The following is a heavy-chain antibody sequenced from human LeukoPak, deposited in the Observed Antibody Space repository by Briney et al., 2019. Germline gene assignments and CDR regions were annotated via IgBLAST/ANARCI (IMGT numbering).Heavy chain of an antibody. CDR3: ARRPSNYYDSRDDAFDI. J-gene: IGHJ3*02. D-gene: IGHD3-22*01. CDR1: GGSISSYY. V-gene: IGHV4-59*01. CDR2: IYYSGST. Sequence: SETLSLTCTVSGGSISSYYWNWIRQPPGKGLEWIGYIYYSGSTNYNPSLKSRVTISVDTSKNQFSLKLSSVTAADTAVYYCARRPSNYYDSRDDAFDIWGQGTMVTVSS.